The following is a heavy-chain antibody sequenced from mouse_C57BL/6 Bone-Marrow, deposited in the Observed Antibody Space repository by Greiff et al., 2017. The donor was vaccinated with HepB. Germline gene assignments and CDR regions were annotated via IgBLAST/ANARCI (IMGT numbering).Heavy chain of an antibody. J-gene: IGHJ1*03. Sequence: DVKLVESGGGLVQPGGSLSLSCAASGFTFTDYYMSWVRQPPGKALEWLGFIRNKANGYTTEYSASVKGRFTISRDNSQSILYLQMNALRDEDSATYDCARSPIDYGNYDWYFDVWGTGTTVTVSS. CDR1: GFTFTDYY. CDR2: IRNKANGYTT. V-gene: IGHV7-3*01. D-gene: IGHD2-1*01. CDR3: ARSPIDYGNYDWYFDV.